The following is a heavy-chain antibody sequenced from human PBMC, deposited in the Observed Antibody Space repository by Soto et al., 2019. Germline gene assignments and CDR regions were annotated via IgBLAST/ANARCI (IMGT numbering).Heavy chain of an antibody. CDR1: ADSTTSHY. CDR2: VYAAGNT. J-gene: IGHJ4*02. D-gene: IGHD6-19*01. Sequence: PSETLSLTCNVSADSTTSHYWSWIRQPAGKGLEWIGRVYAAGNTNYNPSLTGRVTMSIDTSKKQFSLRMTSLTAADTAVYYCARGYSDSGWTGTLDYWGQGTLVTVSS. V-gene: IGHV4-4*07. CDR3: ARGYSDSGWTGTLDY.